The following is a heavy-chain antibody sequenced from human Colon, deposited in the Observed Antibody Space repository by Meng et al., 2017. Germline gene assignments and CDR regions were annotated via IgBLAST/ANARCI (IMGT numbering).Heavy chain of an antibody. CDR2: IYYSGST. J-gene: IGHJ4*02. V-gene: IGHV4-59*01. CDR3: ARVGANDNILTG. Sequence: ETLSLTCTVSGGSISSYSWSWIRQPPGKGLEWIEYIYYSGSTNYSPSLKSRVTISVDTSKNQFSLKLSSVTAADTAVYYCARVGANDNILTGWGQGTLVTVSS. D-gene: IGHD3-9*01. CDR1: GGSISSYS.